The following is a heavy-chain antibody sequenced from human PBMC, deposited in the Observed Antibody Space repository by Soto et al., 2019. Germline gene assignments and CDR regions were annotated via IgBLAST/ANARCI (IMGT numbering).Heavy chain of an antibody. CDR2: IRFDGSNE. Sequence: GGSLRLSCAVPGGIFHGYGMHWVRQAPGKGLEWVAIIRFDGSNEEYADSVKGRFTISRDNSKNTLYLQMNSLRAEDTAVYYCAKGGVDVVVPAAIGDHYYYMDVWGKGTTVTVSS. D-gene: IGHD2-2*01. J-gene: IGHJ6*03. CDR3: AKGGVDVVVPAAIGDHYYYMDV. V-gene: IGHV3-30*02. CDR1: GGIFHGYG.